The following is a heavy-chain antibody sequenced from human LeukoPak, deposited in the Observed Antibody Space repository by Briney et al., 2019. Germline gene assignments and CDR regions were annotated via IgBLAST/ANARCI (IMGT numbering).Heavy chain of an antibody. D-gene: IGHD5-24*01. V-gene: IGHV1-8*01. J-gene: IGHJ4*02. Sequence: SVKVSCKASGYTFTSYDINWVRQATGQGLEWMGWMNPNSGNTGYAQKFQGRVTMTRNTSISTAYMELSSLRSEDTAVYYCARGPGGRDGYISGYDDYWGQGTLVTVSS. CDR3: ARGPGGRDGYISGYDDY. CDR1: GYTFTSYD. CDR2: MNPNSGNT.